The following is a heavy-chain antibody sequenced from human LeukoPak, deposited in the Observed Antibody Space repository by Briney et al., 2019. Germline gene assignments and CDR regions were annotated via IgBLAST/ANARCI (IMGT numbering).Heavy chain of an antibody. CDR1: GYTFTSYY. D-gene: IGHD3-22*01. V-gene: IGHV1-46*01. CDR2: INPSGGST. J-gene: IGHJ4*02. CDR3: ARSGHYYDSSGYYSTLDY. Sequence: GASVKVSCKASGYTFTSYYMHWVRQAPGHGLEWMGIINPSGGSTSYAQKFQGRVTMTRDMSTSTVYMELSSLRSGDTAVYYCARSGHYYDSSGYYSTLDYWGQGTLVTVSS.